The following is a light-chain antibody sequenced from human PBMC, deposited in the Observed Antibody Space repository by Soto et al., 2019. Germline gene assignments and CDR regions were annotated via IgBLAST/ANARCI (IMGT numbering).Light chain of an antibody. CDR1: QSVSSY. CDR2: DAS. Sequence: EIVLTQSPATLSLSPGERATLSCRASQSVSSYLAWYQQKPGQAPRLLIYDASNRATGIPARFSGSGSGTDFTLTISSLEPEDFAVYYCQQRSNWPPQSLAFGPGTKVDIK. CDR3: QQRSNWPPQSLA. V-gene: IGKV3-11*01. J-gene: IGKJ3*01.